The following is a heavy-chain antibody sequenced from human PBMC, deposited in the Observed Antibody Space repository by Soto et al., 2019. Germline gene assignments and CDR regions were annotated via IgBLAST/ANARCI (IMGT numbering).Heavy chain of an antibody. D-gene: IGHD3-10*01. CDR3: TRLYGV. J-gene: IGHJ6*02. CDR2: IKSNPDGGTT. CDR1: GLTFSNTW. Sequence: EVQLVESGGGFVKPGVSLRLSCAASGLTFSNTWLNWVRQRPVRGLEWVGRIKSNPDGGTTDYAAPVKGRFTISRDDSKNTMYLEMDSLKTEDTAVYYCTRLYGVWGQGTTVTVSS. V-gene: IGHV3-15*07.